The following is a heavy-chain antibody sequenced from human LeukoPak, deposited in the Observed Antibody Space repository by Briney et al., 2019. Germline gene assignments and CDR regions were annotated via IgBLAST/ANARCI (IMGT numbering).Heavy chain of an antibody. CDR1: GFTFSSYA. D-gene: IGHD3-22*01. V-gene: IGHV3-23*01. J-gene: IGHJ3*02. CDR3: AKDGPARYYDSSGYGIGGFDI. Sequence: GGSLRLSCAASGFTFSSYAMSWVRQAPGKGLEWVSAISGSGGRTYYADSVKGQFTISRDNSKNTLYLQMNSLRAEDTAVYYCAKDGPARYYDSSGYGIGGFDIWGQGTMVTVSS. CDR2: ISGSGGRT.